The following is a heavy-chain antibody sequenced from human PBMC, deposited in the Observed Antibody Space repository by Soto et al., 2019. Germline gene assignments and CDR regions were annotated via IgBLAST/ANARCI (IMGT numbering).Heavy chain of an antibody. CDR3: ARGLYSYYALLTGYSLFGY. V-gene: IGHV3-33*01. Sequence: QVQLVESGGGVVQPGRSLRLSCAASGFTFSSYGMHWVRQAPGKGLEWVAVIWYDGSNKYYADSVKGRFTISRDNSKNTLYLQMNSLRAEDTAVYYCARGLYSYYALLTGYSLFGYWGPGTLVTVSS. D-gene: IGHD3-9*01. CDR2: IWYDGSNK. J-gene: IGHJ4*02. CDR1: GFTFSSYG.